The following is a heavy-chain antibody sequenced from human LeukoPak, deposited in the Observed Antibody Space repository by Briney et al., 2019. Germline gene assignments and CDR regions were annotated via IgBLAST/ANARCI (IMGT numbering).Heavy chain of an antibody. D-gene: IGHD1-26*01. CDR3: ARDVRWSGSYYGGVDY. CDR1: GFTFSDYY. J-gene: IGHJ4*02. V-gene: IGHV3-11*05. Sequence: GGSLRLSCAASGFTFSDYYMSWIRQAPGKGLEYISYISSRSSYTNYADSVKGRFTVSRDNAKNPLYLQMNSLRAEDTAVYYCARDVRWSGSYYGGVDYWGQGTLVTVSS. CDR2: ISSRSSYT.